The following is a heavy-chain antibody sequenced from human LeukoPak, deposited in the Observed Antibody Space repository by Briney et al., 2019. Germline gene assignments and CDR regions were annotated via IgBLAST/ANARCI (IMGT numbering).Heavy chain of an antibody. CDR3: ARVIAAAGYGMDV. D-gene: IGHD6-13*01. CDR2: IYYSGST. Sequence: SETLSLTCSVSGGSIRSYYGICIRQPPGKGREWMGYIYYSGSTNYNPSLKSRVTISVDTSKNQFSLKLSSVTAADTAVYYCARVIAAAGYGMDVWGQGTTVTVSS. V-gene: IGHV4-59*01. CDR1: GGSIRSYY. J-gene: IGHJ6*02.